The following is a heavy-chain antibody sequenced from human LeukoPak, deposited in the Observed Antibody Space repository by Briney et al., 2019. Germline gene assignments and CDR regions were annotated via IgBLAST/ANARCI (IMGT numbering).Heavy chain of an antibody. V-gene: IGHV3-7*03. Sequence: GGSLRLSCAASGFTFSSSWMGWARQAPGKGLEWVANIKEDGSWKHYAVSVQGRFTISRDNAKNSLYLQMNSLRAEDTAVYYCAKDFVEMATTSNFDYWGQGTLVTVSS. J-gene: IGHJ4*02. CDR1: GFTFSSSW. CDR2: IKEDGSWK. CDR3: AKDFVEMATTSNFDY. D-gene: IGHD5-24*01.